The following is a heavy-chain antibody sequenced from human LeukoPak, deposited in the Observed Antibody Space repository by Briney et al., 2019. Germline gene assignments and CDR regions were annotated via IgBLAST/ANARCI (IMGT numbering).Heavy chain of an antibody. CDR1: GFSFTNFW. CDR2: IHPEGNEK. V-gene: IGHV3-7*04. CDR3: ARGDAFSGDH. Sequence: SGGSLRLSCAVSGFSFTNFWMSWVRQAPGRGLEWVANIHPEGNEKYHVESVKGRFTIPRDNTKNLLFLQMNGLRVEDTAVYYCARGDAFSGDHWGQGTLVTVSS. J-gene: IGHJ4*02.